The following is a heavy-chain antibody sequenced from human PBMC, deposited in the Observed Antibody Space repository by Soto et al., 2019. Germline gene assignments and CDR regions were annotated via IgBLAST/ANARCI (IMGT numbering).Heavy chain of an antibody. Sequence: QVQLVESGGGVVQPGRSLRLSCAASGFTFSSYGMHWVRQAPGKGLEWVAVIWYDGSNKYYADSVEGRFTISRDNSKNTRYLQMNSLRVEDTAVYYCARDRYSSGWYDLDYWGQGTLVTVSS. J-gene: IGHJ4*02. V-gene: IGHV3-33*01. D-gene: IGHD6-19*01. CDR3: ARDRYSSGWYDLDY. CDR2: IWYDGSNK. CDR1: GFTFSSYG.